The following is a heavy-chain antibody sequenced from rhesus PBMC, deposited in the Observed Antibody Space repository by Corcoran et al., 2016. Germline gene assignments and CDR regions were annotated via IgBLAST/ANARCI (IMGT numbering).Heavy chain of an antibody. CDR2: ISSGGSI. CDR3: ANTLEYCTGSGCYGLDS. D-gene: IGHD2-21*01. Sequence: EVQLVESGGGLVQPGGSLRLSCAAPGFTSGNSDLIWIRQAPGKGLEWVSYISSGGSIYYSDSVKGRFTISRDNAKKTLYLQMSSLRVEDTAVYYCANTLEYCTGSGCYGLDSWGQGVVVTVSS. CDR1: GFTSGNSD. J-gene: IGHJ6*01. V-gene: IGHV3S43*01.